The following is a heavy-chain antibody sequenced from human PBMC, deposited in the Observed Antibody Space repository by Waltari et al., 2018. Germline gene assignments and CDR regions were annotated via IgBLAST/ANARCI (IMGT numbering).Heavy chain of an antibody. CDR1: GFTFSSYS. D-gene: IGHD5-12*01. CDR2: ISSSSSYI. J-gene: IGHJ5*02. Sequence: EVQLVESGGGLVKPGGSLRLSCAASGFTFSSYSMNWVRQAPGKGLELVSSISSSSSYIYYADSVKGRFTISRDNAKNSLYLQMNSLRAEDTAVYYCAREEGYSGYDEPVNWFDPWGQGTLVTVSS. CDR3: AREEGYSGYDEPVNWFDP. V-gene: IGHV3-21*01.